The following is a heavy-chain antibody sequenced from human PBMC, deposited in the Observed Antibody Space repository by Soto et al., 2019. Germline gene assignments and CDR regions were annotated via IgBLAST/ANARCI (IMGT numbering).Heavy chain of an antibody. D-gene: IGHD3-22*01. J-gene: IGHJ3*02. Sequence: ASVKVSCKASGYTFTSYYMHWVRQAPGQGLEWMGIINPSGGSTSYAQKFQGRVTMNRDTSTSTVYMELSRLRSEDRAVYYCARALESLLPHDAFDIWGQWTMVTFSS. CDR3: ARALESLLPHDAFDI. CDR1: GYTFTSYY. V-gene: IGHV1-46*01. CDR2: INPSGGST.